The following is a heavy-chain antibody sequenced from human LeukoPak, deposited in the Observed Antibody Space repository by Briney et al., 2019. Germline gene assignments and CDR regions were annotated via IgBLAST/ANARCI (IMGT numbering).Heavy chain of an antibody. D-gene: IGHD5-18*01. CDR1: GGSFSEYY. V-gene: IGHV4-34*01. CDR3: ARAAGGYSYGYFAGSGLYYFDY. CDR2: ISQSGSI. J-gene: IGHJ4*02. Sequence: SETLSLTCAVYGGSFSEYYWSWIRQSPGKGLEWIAEISQSGSINYNPSLKSRVTISVDASMKQFSLKMSSVTAADTAMYYCARAAGGYSYGYFAGSGLYYFDYWGQGTLVTVSS.